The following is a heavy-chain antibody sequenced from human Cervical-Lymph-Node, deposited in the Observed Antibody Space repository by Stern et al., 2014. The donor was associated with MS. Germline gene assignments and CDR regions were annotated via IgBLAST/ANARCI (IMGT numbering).Heavy chain of an antibody. CDR1: GYTLSELS. Sequence: QMQLVESGAEVKKPGASVKVSCEVSGYTLSELSMNWVRQAPGKGLEWIGGFDPEDGETIYAQKFQGRVIMTEDTSADTVYMELSSLRSEDTAIYYCAIDWAFCGGDCYPRHWGQGTLVTVSS. CDR2: FDPEDGET. J-gene: IGHJ4*02. V-gene: IGHV1-24*01. D-gene: IGHD2-21*02. CDR3: AIDWAFCGGDCYPRH.